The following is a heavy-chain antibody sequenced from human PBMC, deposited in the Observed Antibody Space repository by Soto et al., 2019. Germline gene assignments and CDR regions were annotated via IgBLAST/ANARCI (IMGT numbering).Heavy chain of an antibody. CDR3: ARDGGTGLDY. V-gene: IGHV1-18*01. J-gene: IGHJ4*02. CDR1: GYIFTTFG. Sequence: QVQLVQSGAEVRKPGASVKVSCKAPGYIFTTFGIGWVRQAPGQGLEWMGWISAYNGNRNFAQNVRDRVTMTTDTSTNTAHMELRSLRSDDTAVYYCARDGGTGLDYWGQGTLVTVSS. D-gene: IGHD1-1*01. CDR2: ISAYNGNR.